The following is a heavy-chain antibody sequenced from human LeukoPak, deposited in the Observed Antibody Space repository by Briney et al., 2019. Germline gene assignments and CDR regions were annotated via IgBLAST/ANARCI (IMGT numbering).Heavy chain of an antibody. V-gene: IGHV3-64D*09. Sequence: GGSLRLSCSASGFPFSSYAMHWVRQAPGKGLEYVSAISDSGGSTYYADSVKGRFTIPRDNSKNTLYLQMSSLRAEDTAVYFCVRGYSFGPYGMDVWGQGTTVTVSS. CDR3: VRGYSFGPYGMDV. CDR2: ISDSGGST. D-gene: IGHD2-15*01. CDR1: GFPFSSYA. J-gene: IGHJ6*02.